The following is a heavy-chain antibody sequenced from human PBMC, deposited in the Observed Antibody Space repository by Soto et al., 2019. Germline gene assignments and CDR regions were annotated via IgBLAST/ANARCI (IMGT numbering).Heavy chain of an antibody. V-gene: IGHV3-7*03. CDR2: IKQDGSEK. CDR1: GFTFSSYW. Sequence: WGSLVLSCATSGFTFSSYWMSWVRQAPGKGLEWVGNIKQDGSEKYYVDSVKGRFTISRDNAKNSLYLQMNSLRAEDTAVYYCARSEIGNYWFDPWGQGTMFTVSS. D-gene: IGHD1-7*01. CDR3: ARSEIGNYWFDP. J-gene: IGHJ5*02.